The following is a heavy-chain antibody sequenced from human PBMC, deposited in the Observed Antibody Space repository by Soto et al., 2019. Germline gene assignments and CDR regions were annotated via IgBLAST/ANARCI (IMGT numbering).Heavy chain of an antibody. J-gene: IGHJ4*02. CDR2: IDPSDSYT. V-gene: IGHV5-10-1*01. CDR1: GYSFTSYW. Sequence: PGESLKISCKGSGYSFTSYWISWVRQMPGKGLEWMGRIDPSDSYTNYSPSFQGHVTISADKSISTAYLQWSSLKASDTAMYYCARQARKYYYDSSGELGDYWGQGTLVTVS. D-gene: IGHD3-22*01. CDR3: ARQARKYYYDSSGELGDY.